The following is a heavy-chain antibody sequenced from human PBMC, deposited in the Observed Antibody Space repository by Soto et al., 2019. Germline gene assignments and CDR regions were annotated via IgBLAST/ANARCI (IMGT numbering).Heavy chain of an antibody. Sequence: SETLSLTCIVSGESISSSSYYWGCIRQPPGKGLEWIGSIYYSGRTYYNPSFKSRVTISIDTSKNQFSLKLSSVTATDTAVYYCARQRTTVVTQAYFDHWGQGALVTVSS. D-gene: IGHD2-21*02. CDR1: GESISSSSYY. V-gene: IGHV4-39*01. CDR3: ARQRTTVVTQAYFDH. CDR2: IYYSGRT. J-gene: IGHJ4*02.